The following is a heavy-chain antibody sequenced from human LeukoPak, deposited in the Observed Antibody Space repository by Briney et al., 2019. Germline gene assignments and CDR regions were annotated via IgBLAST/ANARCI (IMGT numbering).Heavy chain of an antibody. Sequence: SETLSLTCSVSGGSISLSYYYWGWIRQPPGKGLEWIGSIYYSGSTYYNPSLKSRVTISVDTSKNQFSLKLSSVTAADTAVYYCARVIGWLLPNDAFDIWGQGTMVTVSS. CDR1: GGSISLSYYY. V-gene: IGHV4-39*07. J-gene: IGHJ3*02. D-gene: IGHD3-22*01. CDR3: ARVIGWLLPNDAFDI. CDR2: IYYSGST.